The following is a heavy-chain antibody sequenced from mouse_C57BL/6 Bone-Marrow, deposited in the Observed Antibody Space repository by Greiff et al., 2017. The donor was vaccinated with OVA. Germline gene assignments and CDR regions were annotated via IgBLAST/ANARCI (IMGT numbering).Heavy chain of an antibody. D-gene: IGHD2-1*01. CDR2: IDPSDSYT. V-gene: IGHV1-50*01. Sequence: QVQLQHPGAELVKPGASVKLSCKASGYTFTSYWMQWVKQRPGQGLEWIGEIDPSDSYTNYNQKFKGKATLTVDTSSSTAYMQLSSLTSEDSAVYYCARSGIYYGNYNYWGQGTTLTVSS. CDR1: GYTFTSYW. CDR3: ARSGIYYGNYNY. J-gene: IGHJ2*01.